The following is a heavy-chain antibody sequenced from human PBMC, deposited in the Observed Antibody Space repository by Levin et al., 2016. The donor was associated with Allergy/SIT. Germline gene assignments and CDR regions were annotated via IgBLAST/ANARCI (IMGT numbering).Heavy chain of an antibody. CDR3: ARACWDNVVVVAARPNFDY. Sequence: WIRQPPGKGLEWIGYIYYSGSTNYNPSLKSRVTISVDTSKNQFSLKLSSVTAADTAVYYCARACWDNVVVVAARPNFDYWGQGTLVTVSS. V-gene: IGHV4-59*01. J-gene: IGHJ4*02. CDR2: IYYSGST. D-gene: IGHD2-15*01.